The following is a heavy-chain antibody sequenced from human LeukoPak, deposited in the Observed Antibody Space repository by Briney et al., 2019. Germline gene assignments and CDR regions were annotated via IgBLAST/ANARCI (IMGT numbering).Heavy chain of an antibody. V-gene: IGHV3-9*01. CDR1: GFTFDDYA. Sequence: GGSLRLSCAASGFTFDDYAMHWVRQAPGKGLEWVSGISWNSNSIGYADSVKGRFTISRDNAKNSLYLQMNSLRAEDTALYFCAKAAVVTAITSEYYFDYWGQGTLVTVSS. J-gene: IGHJ4*02. CDR2: ISWNSNSI. CDR3: AKAAVVTAITSEYYFDY. D-gene: IGHD2-21*02.